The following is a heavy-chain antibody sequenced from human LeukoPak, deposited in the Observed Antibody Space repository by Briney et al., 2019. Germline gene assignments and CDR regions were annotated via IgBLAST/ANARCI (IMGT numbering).Heavy chain of an antibody. J-gene: IGHJ4*02. CDR3: AILHPYDSSGYYSYYFDY. Sequence: GASVKVSCKVPGYTLTELSMHWVRQAPGKGLEWMGGFDPEDGETIYAQKFQGRVTMTEDTSTDTAYMELSSLRSEDTAVYYCAILHPYDSSGYYSYYFDYWGQGTLVTVSS. CDR1: GYTLTELS. CDR2: FDPEDGET. V-gene: IGHV1-24*01. D-gene: IGHD3-22*01.